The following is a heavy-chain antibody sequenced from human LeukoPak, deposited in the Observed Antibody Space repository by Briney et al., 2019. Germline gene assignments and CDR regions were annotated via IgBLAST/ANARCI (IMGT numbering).Heavy chain of an antibody. D-gene: IGHD6-19*01. CDR2: IRSKAYGGTT. V-gene: IGHV3-49*03. Sequence: LSLTCAVYGGSFSGYYWSWFRQAPGKGLEWVGFIRSKAYGGTTEYAASVKGRFTISRDDSKSIAYLQMNSLKTEDTAVYYCTRDKGVAGHYYYYYMDVWGKGTTVTVSS. CDR1: GGSFSGYY. CDR3: TRDKGVAGHYYYYYMDV. J-gene: IGHJ6*03.